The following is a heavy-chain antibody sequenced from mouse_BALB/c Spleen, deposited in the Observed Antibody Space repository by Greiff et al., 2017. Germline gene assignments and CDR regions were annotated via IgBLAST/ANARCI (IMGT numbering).Heavy chain of an antibody. Sequence: VQLQQSGAELVRPGALVKLSCKASGFNINDYYMHWVKQRPEQGLEWIGWIDPENGNTIYDPKFQGKASITADTSSNTAYLQLSSLTSEDTAVYYCANYGSSYAYWGQGTLVTVSA. J-gene: IGHJ3*01. CDR1: GFNINDYY. V-gene: IGHV14-1*02. D-gene: IGHD1-1*01. CDR2: IDPENGNT. CDR3: ANYGSSYAY.